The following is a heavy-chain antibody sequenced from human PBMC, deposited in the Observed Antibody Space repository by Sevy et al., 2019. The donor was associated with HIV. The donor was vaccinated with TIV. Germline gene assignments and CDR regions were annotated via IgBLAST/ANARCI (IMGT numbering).Heavy chain of an antibody. Sequence: GGSLRLSCAASGFTFSSYWMHWVRQAPGKGLVWDSRINSDGSSTSYADSVKGRFTISRDNAKNTLYLQMNSLRAEDTAVYYCARDTAPGYCSGGSCFIDYWGQGTLVTVSS. CDR1: GFTFSSYW. CDR2: INSDGSST. V-gene: IGHV3-74*01. J-gene: IGHJ4*02. D-gene: IGHD2-15*01. CDR3: ARDTAPGYCSGGSCFIDY.